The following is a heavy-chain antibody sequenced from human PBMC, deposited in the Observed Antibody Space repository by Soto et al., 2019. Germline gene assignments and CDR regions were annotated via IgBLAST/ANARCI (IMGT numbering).Heavy chain of an antibody. CDR2: ISSSSSYI. CDR1: GFTFSSYS. V-gene: IGHV3-21*01. Sequence: PGGSLRLSCAASGFTFSSYSMNWVRQAPGKGLEWVSSISSSSSYIYYADSVKGRFTISRDNAKNSLYLQMNSLRAEDTAVYYCARDRTVTTFVSDDWFDPWGQGTLVTVSS. J-gene: IGHJ5*02. D-gene: IGHD4-17*01. CDR3: ARDRTVTTFVSDDWFDP.